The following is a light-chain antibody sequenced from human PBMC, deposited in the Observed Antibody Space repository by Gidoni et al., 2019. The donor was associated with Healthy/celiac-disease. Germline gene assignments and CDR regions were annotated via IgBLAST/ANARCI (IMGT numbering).Light chain of an antibody. Sequence: EIVLTQSPATLSLSPGERATLSCRASQSVSSYLAWYQQKPGQAPSLLIYDASNRATGIPARFSGSGSGTEFTLTISSLEPEDCAVYYCQQRSNWPPTLTFGGGTKVDIK. CDR3: QQRSNWPPTLT. V-gene: IGKV3-11*01. CDR1: QSVSSY. J-gene: IGKJ4*01. CDR2: DAS.